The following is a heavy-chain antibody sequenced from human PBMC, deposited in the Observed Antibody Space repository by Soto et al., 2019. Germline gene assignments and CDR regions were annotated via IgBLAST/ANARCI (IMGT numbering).Heavy chain of an antibody. V-gene: IGHV1-69*01. CDR3: AREIVDTAMVYYYYGMDV. D-gene: IGHD5-18*01. Sequence: QVQLVQSGAEVKKPGSSVKVSCKASGGTFSSYAISWVRQAPGQGLEWMGGISPIFGTANYAQKFQGRVTITADESTSTAYMELSSLRSEDTAVYYCAREIVDTAMVYYYYGMDVWGQGTTVTVSS. CDR1: GGTFSSYA. J-gene: IGHJ6*02. CDR2: ISPIFGTA.